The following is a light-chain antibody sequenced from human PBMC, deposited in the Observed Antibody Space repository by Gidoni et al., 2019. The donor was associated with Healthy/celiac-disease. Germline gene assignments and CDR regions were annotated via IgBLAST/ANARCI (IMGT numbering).Light chain of an antibody. CDR1: QGISNY. CDR2: AAS. J-gene: IGKJ4*01. V-gene: IGKV1-9*01. CDR3: QQLNSYPLT. Sequence: DIQLTQSPPFLSASVGDTVSITCRASQGISNYLAWYQQKEGKAPKLLIYAASTLQGGVPPRFSGTGSGTEFTLTVFNLQPEDFATYYCQQLNSYPLTFXGXTTVEIK.